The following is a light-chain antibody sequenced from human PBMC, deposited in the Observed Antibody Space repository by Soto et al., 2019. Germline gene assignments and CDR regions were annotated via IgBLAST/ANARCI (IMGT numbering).Light chain of an antibody. CDR2: GAA. CDR1: QSVFSS. J-gene: IGKJ1*01. CDR3: QQYHNWPA. Sequence: EIVMTQSPATLSVSPGERATLSCRASQSVFSSLAWYQQKPGQAPRLLIYGAATRATGIPARFSGSGSGTECNLTISSLQSEDFAVYYCQQYHNWPAFGQGTKVEIK. V-gene: IGKV3-15*01.